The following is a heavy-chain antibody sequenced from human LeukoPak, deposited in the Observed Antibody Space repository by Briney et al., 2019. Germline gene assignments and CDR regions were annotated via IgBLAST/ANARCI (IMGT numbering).Heavy chain of an antibody. V-gene: IGHV3-23*01. D-gene: IGHD1-26*01. CDR3: AGESIVGLTPFLQI. CDR1: GFTFSSYA. Sequence: GGSLRLSCAASGFTFSSYAISWVRQAPGKGLEWVSALTSGGSTFYADSVKGRFTISRDNSKNTLSLQMNSLRAEDTAVYYCAGESIVGLTPFLQIWGQGTMVTVSS. J-gene: IGHJ3*02. CDR2: LTSGGST.